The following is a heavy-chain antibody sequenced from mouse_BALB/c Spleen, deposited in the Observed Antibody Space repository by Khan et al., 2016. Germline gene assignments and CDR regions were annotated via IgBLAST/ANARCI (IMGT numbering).Heavy chain of an antibody. CDR1: GFTFSSFG. CDR3: ARYYWYDYAMDY. D-gene: IGHD2-14*01. V-gene: IGHV5-17*02. Sequence: EVELVESGGGLVQPGGSRKLSCAASGFTFSSFGMHWVRQAPEQGLEWVAYISSGSSTIYYADTVKGRFTISRDNPTNTLFLQMPSLRSEDTAMYYCARYYWYDYAMDYWGQGTSVTVSS. CDR2: ISSGSSTI. J-gene: IGHJ4*01.